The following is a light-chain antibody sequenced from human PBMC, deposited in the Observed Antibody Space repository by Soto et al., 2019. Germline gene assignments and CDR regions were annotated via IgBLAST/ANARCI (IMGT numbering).Light chain of an antibody. V-gene: IGKV3-20*01. CDR3: QQYGSSSIT. CDR2: AAS. CDR1: QSVSSSY. J-gene: IGKJ5*01. Sequence: EIVLTQSPGTLSLSPGERATLSCRASQSVSSSYLAWYQQNPGQAPRLLIYAASIRATDIPDRFSGSGSGTDFTLTISRLEPEDFAVFYCQQYGSSSITFGQGTRLEIK.